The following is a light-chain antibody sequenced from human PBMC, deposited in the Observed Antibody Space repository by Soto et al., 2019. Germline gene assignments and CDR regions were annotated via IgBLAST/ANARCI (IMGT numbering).Light chain of an antibody. Sequence: QSALTQPASVSGSPGQSITISCTGTSSDVGGYNYVSWYQQHPGKAPKLMIYAVTDRPSGVSSRFSGSKSGNTASLTISELQAEDEADYYSSSYTSSSTLFGTGTNVTVL. V-gene: IGLV2-14*01. CDR3: SSYTSSSTL. CDR2: AVT. J-gene: IGLJ1*01. CDR1: SSDVGGYNY.